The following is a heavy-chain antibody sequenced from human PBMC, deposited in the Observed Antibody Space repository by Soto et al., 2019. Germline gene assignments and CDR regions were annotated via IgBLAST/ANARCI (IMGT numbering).Heavy chain of an antibody. CDR3: ARRTEGYVGY. V-gene: IGHV3-23*03. CDR1: GFTFSDYT. Sequence: EVQLLDSGGGLVQPGGSLTLSCAASGFTFSDYTMTWVRQAPGKVLECISVILADYNTYYAGSVRGRFTISRDNSKNTLYPEMNSLRAEDTALYYCARRTEGYVGYWGQGALVTVSS. CDR2: ILADYNT. J-gene: IGHJ4*02.